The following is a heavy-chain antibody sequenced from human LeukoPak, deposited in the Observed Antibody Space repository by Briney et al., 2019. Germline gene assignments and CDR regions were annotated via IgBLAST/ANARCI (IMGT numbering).Heavy chain of an antibody. V-gene: IGHV3-74*01. D-gene: IGHD1-26*01. CDR1: GNYW. CDR3: ARRSSGSPPYYFGY. CDR2: INSDGSWT. Sequence: GGSLRLSCAASGNYWMHWVRQAPGKRLVWVSHINSDGSWTSYADSVKGRFTISRDNAKNTLYLQMNSLRAEDTAVYYCARRSSGSPPYYFGYWGQGTLVTVSS. J-gene: IGHJ4*02.